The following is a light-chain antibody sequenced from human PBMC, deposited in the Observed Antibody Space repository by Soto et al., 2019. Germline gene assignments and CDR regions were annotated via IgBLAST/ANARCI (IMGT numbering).Light chain of an antibody. CDR3: QQYYSYPLT. CDR2: AAS. CDR1: QGISSY. Sequence: AIWMTQSPSSFSASTGDRVTITCRASQGISSYLAWYQQKPGKAPKLLIYAASTLQSGVPSRFSGSGSGTDFTLTISCLQSEDFATYCCQQYYSYPLTFGGGTKVEIK. V-gene: IGKV1-8*01. J-gene: IGKJ4*01.